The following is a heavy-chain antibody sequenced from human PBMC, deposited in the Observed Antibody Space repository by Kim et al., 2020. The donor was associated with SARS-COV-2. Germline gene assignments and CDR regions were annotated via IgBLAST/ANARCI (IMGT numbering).Heavy chain of an antibody. CDR1: GFTFSSYE. D-gene: IGHD1-26*01. V-gene: IGHV3-48*03. Sequence: GGSLRLSCAASGFTFSSYEMNWVRQAPGKGLEWVSYISSSGSTIYYADSVKGRFTISRDNAKNSLYLQMNSLRAEDTAVYYCATSGGVTPGDYYYYYGMDVWGQGTTVTVSS. CDR2: ISSSGSTI. J-gene: IGHJ6*02. CDR3: ATSGGVTPGDYYYYYGMDV.